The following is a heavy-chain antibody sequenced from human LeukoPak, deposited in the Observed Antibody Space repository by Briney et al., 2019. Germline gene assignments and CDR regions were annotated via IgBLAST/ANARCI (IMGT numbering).Heavy chain of an antibody. CDR3: AKEMATIRAFDF. D-gene: IGHD5-24*01. V-gene: IGHV3-23*01. CDR2: ISGSGSST. CDR1: GFTFSTYA. Sequence: PGGSLRLSCAASGFTFSTYAMSWVRQPPGKGLEGVSVISGSGSSTYYADSVKGRFTISRDNSKNTLYLQMHSLRAEDTAVYYCAKEMATIRAFDFWGQGTMVTVSS. J-gene: IGHJ3*01.